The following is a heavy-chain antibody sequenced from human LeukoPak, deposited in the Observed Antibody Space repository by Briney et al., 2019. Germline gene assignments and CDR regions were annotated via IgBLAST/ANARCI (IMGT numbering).Heavy chain of an antibody. D-gene: IGHD6-19*01. CDR1: GGTFSSYA. CDR3: ARGSWYSSGWTMAYYYGMDV. CDR2: IIPIFGTA. V-gene: IGHV1-69*13. Sequence: VASVKVSCKASGGTFSSYAISWVRQAPGQGLEWMGGIIPIFGTANYAQKFQGRVTITADESTSTAYMELSSLRSEDTAVYYCARGSWYSSGWTMAYYYGMDVWGQGTTVTVSS. J-gene: IGHJ6*02.